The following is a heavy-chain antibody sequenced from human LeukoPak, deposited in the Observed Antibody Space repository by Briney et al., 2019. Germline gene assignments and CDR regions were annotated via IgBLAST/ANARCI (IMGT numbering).Heavy chain of an antibody. CDR1: GFTVSSNY. CDR3: ARGNSYDSSGYPEYFQN. Sequence: PGGSLRLSCAASGFTVSSNYMSWVRQAPGKGLEWVSIIYSGGSTSYADSVKGRFTISRDNSRNTVSLQMNTLRAEDTAVYYCARGNSYDSSGYPEYFQNWGQGTLVTVSS. V-gene: IGHV3-66*01. D-gene: IGHD3-22*01. J-gene: IGHJ1*01. CDR2: IYSGGST.